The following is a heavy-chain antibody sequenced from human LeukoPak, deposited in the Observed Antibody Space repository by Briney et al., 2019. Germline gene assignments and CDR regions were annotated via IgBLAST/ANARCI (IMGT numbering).Heavy chain of an antibody. CDR2: IYHSGST. J-gene: IGHJ6*03. CDR3: ARATLGEWNYYYMDV. D-gene: IGHD3-16*01. Sequence: SSETLSLTCTVSGYSISSGYYWGWIRQPPGKGLEWIGSIYHSGSTYYNPSLKSRVTISVDTSKNQFSLKLSSVTAADTAVYYCARATLGEWNYYYMDVWGKGTTVTVSS. CDR1: GYSISSGYY. V-gene: IGHV4-38-2*02.